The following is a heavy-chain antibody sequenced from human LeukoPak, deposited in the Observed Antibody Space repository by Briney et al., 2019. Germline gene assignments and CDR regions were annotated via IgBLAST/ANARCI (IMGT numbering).Heavy chain of an antibody. V-gene: IGHV3-30*18. Sequence: GGSLRLSCAASGFTFSSYGMHWVRQAPGKGLEWVAVISYDGSNKYYADSVQGRFTISRDNSKNTLYLQMNSLRAKDTAVYYCAKAEGGYYYYGMDVWGQGTTVTVSS. CDR2: ISYDGSNK. D-gene: IGHD1-14*01. CDR1: GFTFSSYG. J-gene: IGHJ6*02. CDR3: AKAEGGYYYYGMDV.